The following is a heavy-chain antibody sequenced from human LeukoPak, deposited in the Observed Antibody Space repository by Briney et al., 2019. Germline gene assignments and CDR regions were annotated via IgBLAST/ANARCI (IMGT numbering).Heavy chain of an antibody. V-gene: IGHV4-34*01. Sequence: KPSEALSLTCAVYGGSFSGYYWSWIRQPPGKGLEWIGEINHSGSTNYNPSLKSRVTISVDTSKNQFSLKLSSVTAADTAVYYCARVYYYDSSGYFHFAFDIWGQGTMVTVSS. J-gene: IGHJ3*02. D-gene: IGHD3-22*01. CDR2: INHSGST. CDR3: ARVYYYDSSGYFHFAFDI. CDR1: GGSFSGYY.